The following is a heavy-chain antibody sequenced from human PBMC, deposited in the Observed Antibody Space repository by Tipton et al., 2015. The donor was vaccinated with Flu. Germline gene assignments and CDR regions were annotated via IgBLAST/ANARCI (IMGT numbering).Heavy chain of an antibody. CDR2: IYYSGST. J-gene: IGHJ6*03. V-gene: IGHV4-61*01. CDR3: ARGRYYDFWSGYYWDYYYYMDV. D-gene: IGHD3-3*01. Sequence: TLSLTCTVSGGSVSSGSYYWSWIRQPPGKGLEWIGYIYYSGSTNYNPSLKSRVTISVDTSKNQFSLKLSSVTAADTAVYYCARGRYYDFWSGYYWDYYYYMDVWGKGTTVTVSS. CDR1: GGSVSSGSYY.